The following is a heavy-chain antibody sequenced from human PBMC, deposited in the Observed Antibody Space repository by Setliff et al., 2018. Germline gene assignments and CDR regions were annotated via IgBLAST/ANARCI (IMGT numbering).Heavy chain of an antibody. V-gene: IGHV4-30-4*08. CDR2: IYYSGST. CDR1: GGSISSGDYY. J-gene: IGHJ4*02. Sequence: SETLSLTCTVSGGSISSGDYYWSWIRQPPGKGLEWIGYIYYSGSTYYNPSLKSRVTISVDTSKNQFSLKLSSVTAADTAVYYCARDPPGSPHFDYWGQGTLVTVSS. D-gene: IGHD6-13*01. CDR3: ARDPPGSPHFDY.